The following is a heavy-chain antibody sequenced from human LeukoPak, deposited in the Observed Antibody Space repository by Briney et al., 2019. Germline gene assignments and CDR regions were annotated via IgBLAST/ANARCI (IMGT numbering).Heavy chain of an antibody. J-gene: IGHJ4*02. CDR3: AKLTGTTGGY. Sequence: GGSLRLSCAASGFTFSRYSMIWVRQAPGKGLEWVSSITSSSVYIYYADSVKGRFTISRDNAKNLLYLQMNSLTAADTAVYYCAKLTGTTGGYWGQGTLVTVSS. CDR2: ITSSSVYI. D-gene: IGHD1-20*01. CDR1: GFTFSRYS. V-gene: IGHV3-21*01.